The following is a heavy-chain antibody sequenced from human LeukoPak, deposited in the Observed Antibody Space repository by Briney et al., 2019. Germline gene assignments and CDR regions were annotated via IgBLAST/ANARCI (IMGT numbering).Heavy chain of an antibody. J-gene: IGHJ6*03. CDR1: GGSISRGSYY. CDR3: ARSRYYYYYYMDV. V-gene: IGHV4-39*07. CDR2: IYYTRST. Sequence: SETLSLTCTVSGGSISRGSYYWGWIRQPPGKGLEWIGSIYYTRSTYYNPSLKSRVTVSLDTSKNQFSLKLSSVTAADTAVYYCARSRYYYYYYMDVWGKGTTVTVSS. D-gene: IGHD1-14*01.